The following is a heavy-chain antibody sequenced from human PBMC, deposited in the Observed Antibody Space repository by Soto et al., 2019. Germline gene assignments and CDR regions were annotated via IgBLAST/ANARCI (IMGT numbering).Heavy chain of an antibody. J-gene: IGHJ4*02. V-gene: IGHV3-30*18. CDR3: AKGDSGLVVPAASFDY. Sequence: GGSLRLSCAASGFTFSSYGMHWVRQAPGKGLEWVAVISYDGSNKYYADSVKGRFTISRDNSKNTLYLQMNSLRAEDTAVYYCAKGDSGLVVPAASFDYWGQGTLVTVSS. D-gene: IGHD2-2*01. CDR2: ISYDGSNK. CDR1: GFTFSSYG.